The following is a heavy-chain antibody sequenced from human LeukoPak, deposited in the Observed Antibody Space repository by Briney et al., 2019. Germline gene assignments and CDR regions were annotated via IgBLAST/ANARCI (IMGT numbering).Heavy chain of an antibody. CDR1: GYTFTSYG. D-gene: IGHD2-15*01. V-gene: IGHV1-18*01. CDR2: ISAYNGNT. Sequence: ASVKVSCKASGYTFTSYGISWVRQAPGQGLEWMGWISAYNGNTNYAQELQGRVTMTRNTSISTAYMELSSLRSEDTAVYYCARGLVVVAATSDAFDIWGQGTMVTVSS. J-gene: IGHJ3*02. CDR3: ARGLVVVAATSDAFDI.